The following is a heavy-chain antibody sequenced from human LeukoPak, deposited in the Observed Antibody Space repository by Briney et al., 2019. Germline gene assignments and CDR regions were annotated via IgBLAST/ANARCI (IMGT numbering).Heavy chain of an antibody. D-gene: IGHD4-17*01. J-gene: IGHJ4*02. V-gene: IGHV4-59*01. CDR2: IYYSGST. CDR1: GGSISSYY. Sequence: SDTLSLTCTVSGGSISSYYRSWIRQPPGKGLEWIGYIYYSGSTNYNPSLKSRVTISVDTSKNQFPLKLSSVTAADTAVYYCARAGVEGYGDYVVRDWGQGTLVTVSS. CDR3: ARAGVEGYGDYVVRD.